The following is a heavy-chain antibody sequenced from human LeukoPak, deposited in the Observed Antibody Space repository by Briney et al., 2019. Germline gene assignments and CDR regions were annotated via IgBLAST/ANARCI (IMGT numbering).Heavy chain of an antibody. J-gene: IGHJ3*02. CDR2: INFSGGTT. V-gene: IGHV1-46*01. D-gene: IGHD5-24*01. CDR3: ASRRDGSNYAAFDI. CDR1: GYTFTSYY. Sequence: VSVKVSCKASGYTFTSYYMHWVRQAPGQGLEWMGIINFSGGTTSYPQKFQGRVTMTRDTSTSTVYMELSSLRSEDTAVYYCASRRDGSNYAAFDIWGQGTMVTVSS.